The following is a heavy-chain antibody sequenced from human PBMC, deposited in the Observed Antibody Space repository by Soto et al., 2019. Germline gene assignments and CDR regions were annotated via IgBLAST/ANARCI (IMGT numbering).Heavy chain of an antibody. CDR2: IIPILGIA. D-gene: IGHD3-10*01. V-gene: IGHV1-69*02. Sequence: QVQLVQSGAEVKKPGSSVKVSCKASGGTFSSYTISWVRQAPGQGLEWMGRIIPILGIANYAQKFQGRVTITADKSTSTAYMGLSSLRSEDTAVYYCARGGSYYYGSGSFSRIRFDPWGQGTLVTVSS. J-gene: IGHJ5*02. CDR1: GGTFSSYT. CDR3: ARGGSYYYGSGSFSRIRFDP.